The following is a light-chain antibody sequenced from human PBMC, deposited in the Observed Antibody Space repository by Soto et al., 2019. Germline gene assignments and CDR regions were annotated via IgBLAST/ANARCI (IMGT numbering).Light chain of an antibody. J-gene: IGKJ1*01. V-gene: IGKV1-39*01. CDR3: QQSYSTPRVT. CDR1: QSISSS. CDR2: AAS. Sequence: IQMTQSPSSLSASVGETITITCRASQSISSSLNWYQQEPGKAPKLLIYAASSLQSGVPSRFSGSGSGTDFTLTISSLQPEDFATYYCQQSYSTPRVTFGQGTKVDIK.